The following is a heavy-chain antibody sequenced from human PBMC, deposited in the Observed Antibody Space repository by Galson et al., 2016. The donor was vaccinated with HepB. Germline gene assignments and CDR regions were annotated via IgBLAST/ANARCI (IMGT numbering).Heavy chain of an antibody. CDR3: AKDMGAAQHLGLSPDY. J-gene: IGHJ4*02. V-gene: IGHV3-9*01. CDR2: ITWNSGRI. D-gene: IGHD1-1*01. Sequence: SLRLSCAASGFTFNGYSMNWVRQAPGKGLEWVSGITWNSGRIGYADSVRGRFTISRDSSKNSLYLQMNSLRVEDTAFYYCAKDMGAAQHLGLSPDYWGQGTLVTVSS. CDR1: GFTFNGYS.